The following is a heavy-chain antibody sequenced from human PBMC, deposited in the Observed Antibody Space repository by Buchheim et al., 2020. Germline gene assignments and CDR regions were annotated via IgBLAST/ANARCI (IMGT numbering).Heavy chain of an antibody. CDR3: ARGSGTMVRGHYYGMDV. CDR2: IYYSGST. CDR1: GGSISSSSYY. D-gene: IGHD3-10*01. V-gene: IGHV4-39*07. Sequence: QLQLQESGPGLVKPSETLSLTCTVSGGSISSSSYYWGWIRQPPGKGLEWIGSIYYSGSTYYNPSLKSRVPISVDTSKIQFSMKLSSVTAADTAVYYCARGSGTMVRGHYYGMDVWGQGTT. J-gene: IGHJ6*02.